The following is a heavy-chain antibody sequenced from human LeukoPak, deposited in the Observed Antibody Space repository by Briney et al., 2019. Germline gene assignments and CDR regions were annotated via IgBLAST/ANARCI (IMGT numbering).Heavy chain of an antibody. CDR2: IYYSGST. CDR1: GGSISSGDYY. D-gene: IGHD3-22*01. CDR3: ARDGLNYDSDGSLQ. V-gene: IGHV4-30-4*02. Sequence: PSDTLSLTCTVSGGSISSGDYYWSWIRQPPGKGLEWIGYIYYSGSTYYNPSLKSRVTISVDTSKNQFSLKLSSVTAADTAVYYCARDGLNYDSDGSLQWGQGTLVTVSS. J-gene: IGHJ4*02.